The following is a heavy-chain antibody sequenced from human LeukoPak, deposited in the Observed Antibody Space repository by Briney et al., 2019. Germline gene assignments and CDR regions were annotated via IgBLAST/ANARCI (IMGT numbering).Heavy chain of an antibody. Sequence: GGSLRLSCAASGFTFSNAWMSWVRQAPGKGLEWVGRIKSKTDGGTTDYAAPVKGRFTISRDDSKNTLYLQMNSLKTEDTAVYYCTTEDSSGYYHRFDYWGQGTTVTVSS. CDR1: GFTFSNAW. CDR2: IKSKTDGGTT. V-gene: IGHV3-15*01. D-gene: IGHD3-22*01. J-gene: IGHJ4*03. CDR3: TTEDSSGYYHRFDY.